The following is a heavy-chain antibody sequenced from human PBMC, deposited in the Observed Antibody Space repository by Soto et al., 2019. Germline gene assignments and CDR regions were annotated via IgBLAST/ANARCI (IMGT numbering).Heavy chain of an antibody. CDR2: IIPIFGTA. Sequence: ASVKVSCKASGGTFSSSATSWVRQAPGQGLEWMGGIIPIFGTANYAQKFQGRVTITADESTSTAYMELSSLRSEDTAVYYCARDLPSIFGVVIIPYGMDVWGQGTTVTVSS. V-gene: IGHV1-69*13. CDR1: GGTFSSSA. D-gene: IGHD3-3*01. CDR3: ARDLPSIFGVVIIPYGMDV. J-gene: IGHJ6*02.